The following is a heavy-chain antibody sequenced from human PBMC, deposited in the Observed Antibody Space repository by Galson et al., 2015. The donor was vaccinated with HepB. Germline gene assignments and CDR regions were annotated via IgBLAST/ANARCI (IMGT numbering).Heavy chain of an antibody. D-gene: IGHD6-19*01. J-gene: IGHJ4*02. V-gene: IGHV1-2*02. CDR1: GYTFTGYY. CDR2: INPNSGGT. Sequence: SVKVSCKASGYTFTGYYMHWVRQAPGQGLEWMGWINPNSGGTNYAQKFQGRVTMTRDTSISTAYMELSRLRSDDTAVYYCARDPLAGSYFDYWGQGTLVTVSS. CDR3: ARDPLAGSYFDY.